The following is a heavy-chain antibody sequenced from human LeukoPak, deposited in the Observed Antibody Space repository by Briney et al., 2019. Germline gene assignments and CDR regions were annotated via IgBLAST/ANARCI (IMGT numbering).Heavy chain of an antibody. CDR3: ARADDILTGHFDY. Sequence: GASVKVSCKASGYTFTGYYMHWVRQAPGQGLEWMGWINPNSGGTNYAQKFQGWVTMTRDTSISTAYMELSRLRSDVTAVYYCARADDILTGHFDYWGQGTLVTVSS. CDR1: GYTFTGYY. D-gene: IGHD3-9*01. J-gene: IGHJ4*02. CDR2: INPNSGGT. V-gene: IGHV1-2*04.